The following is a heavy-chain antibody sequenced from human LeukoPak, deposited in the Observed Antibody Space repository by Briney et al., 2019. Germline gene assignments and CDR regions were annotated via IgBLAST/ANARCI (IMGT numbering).Heavy chain of an antibody. D-gene: IGHD1-26*01. CDR1: GGSISSGSYY. CDR3: ARERWELHWFDP. J-gene: IGHJ5*02. CDR2: IYTSGST. Sequence: PSETLSLTCTVSGGSISSGSYYWSWIRQPAGKGLEWIGRIYTSGSTKYNPSRKCRVTISVDTSKNQFSLKLSSVTAADTAVYYCARERWELHWFDPWGQGTLVTVSS. V-gene: IGHV4-61*02.